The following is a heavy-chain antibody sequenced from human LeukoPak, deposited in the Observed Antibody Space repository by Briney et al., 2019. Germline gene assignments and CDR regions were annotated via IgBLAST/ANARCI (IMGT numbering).Heavy chain of an antibody. CDR2: IYYSGTT. D-gene: IGHD2-2*01. CDR1: GGSISSGDYY. J-gene: IGHJ5*02. Sequence: SETLSLTCTVSGGSISSGDYYWSWIRQPPGKGLEWIGYIYYSGTTNYNPSLKSRVTISVDTSKNQFSLKLSSVTAADTAVYYCARGCSSTSCYNNWFDPWGQGTLVTVSS. CDR3: ARGCSSTSCYNNWFDP. V-gene: IGHV4-61*08.